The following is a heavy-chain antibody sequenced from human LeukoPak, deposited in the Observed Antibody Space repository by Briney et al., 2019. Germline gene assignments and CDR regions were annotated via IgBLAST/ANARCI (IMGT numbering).Heavy chain of an antibody. CDR3: ARARNTAMACYYYYMDV. J-gene: IGHJ6*03. CDR2: INPNSGGT. V-gene: IGHV1-2*02. D-gene: IGHD5-18*01. Sequence: GASVKVSCKASGYTFTGYYMHWVRQAPGQGLEWMGWINPNSGGTNYAQKFQGRVTMTRDTSISTAYMELSRLRSDDTAVYYCARARNTAMACYYYYMDVWGKGTTVTVSS. CDR1: GYTFTGYY.